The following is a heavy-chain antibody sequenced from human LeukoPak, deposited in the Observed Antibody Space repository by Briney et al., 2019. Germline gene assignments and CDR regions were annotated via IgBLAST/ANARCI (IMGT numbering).Heavy chain of an antibody. J-gene: IGHJ6*03. V-gene: IGHV3-21*01. Sequence: GGSLRLSCAASGFTFSSYSMNWVRQAPGKGLEWVSSISSSSSYIYYADSVKGRFTISRDNAKNSLYLQMNSLRAEDTAVYYCARDEFGGYENYYMDVWGKGTTVTVSS. CDR2: ISSSSSYI. CDR1: GFTFSSYS. CDR3: ARDEFGGYENYYMDV. D-gene: IGHD5-12*01.